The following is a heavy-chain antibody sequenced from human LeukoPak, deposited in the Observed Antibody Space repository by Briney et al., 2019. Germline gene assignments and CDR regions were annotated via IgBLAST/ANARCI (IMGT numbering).Heavy chain of an antibody. V-gene: IGHV3-53*01. CDR1: GFTVSSNY. J-gene: IGHJ4*02. D-gene: IGHD6-13*01. CDR3: ARDLMGIAAAGDY. Sequence: RGSLRLSCAASGFTVSSNYMSWVRQAPGKGLEWVSVIYSGGSTYYADSVKGRFTISRDNSKNTLYLQMNSLRAEDTAVYYCARDLMGIAAAGDYWGQGTLVTVSS. CDR2: IYSGGST.